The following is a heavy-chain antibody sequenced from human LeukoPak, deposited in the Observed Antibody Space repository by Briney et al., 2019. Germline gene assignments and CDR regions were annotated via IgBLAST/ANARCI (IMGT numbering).Heavy chain of an antibody. D-gene: IGHD3-10*01. V-gene: IGHV1-69*05. CDR2: IIPIFGTA. CDR1: GGTFSSYA. J-gene: IGHJ4*02. Sequence: SVKVSCKASGGTFSSYAISWVRQPPGQGLRWMGGIIPIFGTANYAQKFQGRVTITTDESTSTAYMELSSLRSEDTAVYYCARTMVRGVIVGFDYWGQGTLVTVSS. CDR3: ARTMVRGVIVGFDY.